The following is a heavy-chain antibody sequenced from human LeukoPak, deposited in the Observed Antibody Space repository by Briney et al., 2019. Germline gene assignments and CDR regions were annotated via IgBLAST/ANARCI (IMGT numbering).Heavy chain of an antibody. CDR3: ARGSYGSDNTYYFYGMDV. Sequence: ASVKVSCKASGGTFSSYAISWVRQAPGQGLEWMGGIIPIFGTANYAQKFQGRVTITADKSTSTAYMELSSLRSEDTAIYYCARGSYGSDNTYYFYGMDVWGKGTTVTVSS. V-gene: IGHV1-69*06. CDR2: IIPIFGTA. D-gene: IGHD3-10*01. CDR1: GGTFSSYA. J-gene: IGHJ6*04.